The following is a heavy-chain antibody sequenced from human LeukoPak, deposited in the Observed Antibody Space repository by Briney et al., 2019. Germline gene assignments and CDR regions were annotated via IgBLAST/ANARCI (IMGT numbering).Heavy chain of an antibody. Sequence: SETLSLTCTVSGGSISSYYWSWIRQPPGKGLEWLGYIYYSGSTNYNPSLKSRVTISVDTSKNQFSLKLSSVTAADTAVYFCARGSGSTGSYYYYGMDVWGQGTTVTVSS. CDR3: ARGSGSTGSYYYYGMDV. CDR1: GGSISSYY. J-gene: IGHJ6*02. CDR2: IYYSGST. D-gene: IGHD1-26*01. V-gene: IGHV4-59*01.